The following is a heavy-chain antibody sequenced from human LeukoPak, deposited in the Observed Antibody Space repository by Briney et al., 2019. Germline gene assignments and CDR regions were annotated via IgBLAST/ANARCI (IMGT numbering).Heavy chain of an antibody. J-gene: IGHJ5*02. CDR1: GYTFTSYY. Sequence: ASVKVSCKASGYTFTSYYMHWVRQAPGQGLEWMGIINPSGGSTSYAQKFQGRVTMTRDTSTSTVYMELSSLRSEDTVVYYCARSNPRDWFDPWGQGTLVTVSS. V-gene: IGHV1-46*01. CDR3: ARSNPRDWFDP. CDR2: INPSGGST.